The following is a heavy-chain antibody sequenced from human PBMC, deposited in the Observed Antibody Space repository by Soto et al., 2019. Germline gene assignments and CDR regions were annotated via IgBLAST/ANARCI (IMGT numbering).Heavy chain of an antibody. Sequence: GESLKISCAASGFTFSSYAMSWVRQAPGKGLEWVSAISGSGGSTYYADSVKGRFTISRDNSKNTLYLQMNSLRAEDTAVYYCANPVGLGGSYYYYYYGMDVWGQGTTVTVSS. V-gene: IGHV3-23*01. J-gene: IGHJ6*02. CDR1: GFTFSSYA. D-gene: IGHD1-26*01. CDR2: ISGSGGST. CDR3: ANPVGLGGSYYYYYYGMDV.